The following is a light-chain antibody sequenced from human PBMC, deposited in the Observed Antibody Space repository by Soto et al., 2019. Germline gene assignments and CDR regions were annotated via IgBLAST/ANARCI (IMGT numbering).Light chain of an antibody. CDR2: DAS. Sequence: GLTQSPATLSLSPGQRANLFCRASQNVNNYLAWYQQKPGQAPRLLIYDASNRATGIPARFSGSGSGTDFTLNISSLEPEDFAVYYCQQRNNWPAISFGQGTLLEIK. V-gene: IGKV3-11*01. CDR3: QQRNNWPAIS. CDR1: QNVNNY. J-gene: IGKJ5*01.